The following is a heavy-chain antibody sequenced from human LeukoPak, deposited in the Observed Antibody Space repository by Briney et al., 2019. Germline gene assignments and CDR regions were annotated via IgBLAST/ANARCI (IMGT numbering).Heavy chain of an antibody. V-gene: IGHV1-69*04. CDR3: ARDPLYCSGGSCYRTNWFDP. CDR2: IIPILGIA. D-gene: IGHD2-15*01. Sequence: GSSVKVSCKASGGTFSSYAISWVRQAPGQGLEWMERIIPILGIANYAQKFQGRVTITADKSTSTAYMELSSLRSEDTAVYYCARDPLYCSGGSCYRTNWFDPWGQGTLVTVSS. CDR1: GGTFSSYA. J-gene: IGHJ5*02.